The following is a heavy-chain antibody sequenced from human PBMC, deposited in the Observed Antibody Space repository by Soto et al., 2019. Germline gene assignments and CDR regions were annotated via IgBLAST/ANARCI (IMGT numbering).Heavy chain of an antibody. V-gene: IGHV2-5*02. CDR2: IYWDDDK. CDR1: GFSLSTSEVG. J-gene: IGHJ4*02. D-gene: IGHD6-13*01. Sequence: SGPTLVNPTQTLTLTCTFSGFSLSTSEVGVGWIRQPPAKALECLALIYWDDDKRYSPSLKSRLTITKDTSKNQVVLTMTNMDPVDTATYYRAHRFRDSYPSSWYPFDYWGQGTLVTVS. CDR3: AHRFRDSYPSSWYPFDY.